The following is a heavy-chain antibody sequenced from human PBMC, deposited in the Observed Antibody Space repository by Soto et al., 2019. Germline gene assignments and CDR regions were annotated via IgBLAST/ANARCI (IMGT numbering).Heavy chain of an antibody. D-gene: IGHD6-19*01. CDR1: GYTFTSYY. J-gene: IGHJ4*02. V-gene: IGHV1-46*01. Sequence: ASVKVSCKASGYTFTSYYMHWVRQAPGQGLEWMGIINPSGGSTSYAQKFQGRVTMTRDTSTSTVYMELSSLRSEDTAVYYCARARIQTFEAVAGIFDYWGQGTLVTVSS. CDR2: INPSGGST. CDR3: ARARIQTFEAVAGIFDY.